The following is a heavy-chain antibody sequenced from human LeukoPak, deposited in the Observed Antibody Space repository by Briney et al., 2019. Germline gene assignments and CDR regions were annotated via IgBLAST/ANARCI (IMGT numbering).Heavy chain of an antibody. V-gene: IGHV1-18*01. D-gene: IGHD3-22*01. J-gene: IGHJ4*02. Sequence: ASVKISCKASGYTFTSYGISWVRQAPGQGLEWMGWISAYNGNTNYAQKLQGRVTMTTDTSTSTAYMELRSLRSDDTAVYYCARALGGYDSSGYFDYWGQGTLVTVSS. CDR3: ARALGGYDSSGYFDY. CDR2: ISAYNGNT. CDR1: GYTFTSYG.